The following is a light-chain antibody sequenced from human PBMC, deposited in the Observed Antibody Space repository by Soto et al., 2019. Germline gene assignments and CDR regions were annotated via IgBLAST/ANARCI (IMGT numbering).Light chain of an antibody. CDR3: QHDNSYSEA. J-gene: IGKJ1*01. V-gene: IGKV1-5*03. CDR1: QTISSW. CDR2: KAS. Sequence: DIQMTQSPSTLSGSVGDRVTITCRASQTISSWLAWYQQKPGKAPKLLIYKASTLKSGVPSRFSGSGSGTEFTLTISSLQPYDFATYYGQHDNSYSEAFGQGTKVEL.